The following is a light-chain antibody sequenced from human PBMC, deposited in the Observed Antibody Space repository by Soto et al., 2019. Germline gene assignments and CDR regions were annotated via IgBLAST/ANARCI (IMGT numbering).Light chain of an antibody. CDR2: GAS. CDR1: QGVSSN. Sequence: EIVMTRSPATLSVSPVEIATLSFMASQGVSSNLAWYQQKPGQAPRLLIYGASTRATGIPARFSGSGSGTEFTLTISSLQSEDFAVYYCQQYNNWPPITFGQGTRLEIK. V-gene: IGKV3-15*01. J-gene: IGKJ5*01. CDR3: QQYNNWPPIT.